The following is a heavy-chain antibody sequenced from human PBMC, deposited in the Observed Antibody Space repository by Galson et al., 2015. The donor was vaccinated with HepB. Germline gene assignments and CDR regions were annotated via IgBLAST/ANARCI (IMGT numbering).Heavy chain of an antibody. CDR3: ITDPGDYASF. J-gene: IGHJ4*02. D-gene: IGHD4-17*01. Sequence: SLRLSCAVSGLSFSGAWMSWVRQTPRKGLEWVGRIKSKKDGEAREYAAPVRGRFTISREDSINTLFLQMNSLKTEDTAVYFCITDPGDYASFWGQGTLVTVSS. V-gene: IGHV3-15*05. CDR1: GLSFSGAW. CDR2: IKSKKDGEAR.